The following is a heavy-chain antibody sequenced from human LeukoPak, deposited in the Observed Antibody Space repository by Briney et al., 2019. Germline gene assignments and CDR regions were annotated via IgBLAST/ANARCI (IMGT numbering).Heavy chain of an antibody. Sequence: GGSLRLSCAASGFTFSTFWMTWVRQAPGKGLEWVANIKPVGSEKSYVDSVKGRFTISRDNAENSLYLEMNSLRAEDTALYYCTRNTVAAAGDDWGQGTLVTVSS. CDR2: IKPVGSEK. V-gene: IGHV3-7*01. J-gene: IGHJ4*02. D-gene: IGHD6-13*01. CDR1: GFTFSTFW. CDR3: TRNTVAAAGDD.